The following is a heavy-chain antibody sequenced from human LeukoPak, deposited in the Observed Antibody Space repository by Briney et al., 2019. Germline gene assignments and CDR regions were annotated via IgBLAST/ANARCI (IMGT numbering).Heavy chain of an antibody. CDR1: GFSITSGYY. V-gene: IGHV4-38-2*02. D-gene: IGHD3-3*01. J-gene: IGHJ4*01. CDR2: MYHSGTT. Sequence: NASETLSLTCNASGFSITSGYYWGWIRQPPGKGLEWIGSMYHSGTTHVNPSFKSRVTISVDTSKNQFSLKLNSVTAADTAVYYCATYYTIFDXFDYWGRXXLVTVSS. CDR3: ATYYTIFDXFDY.